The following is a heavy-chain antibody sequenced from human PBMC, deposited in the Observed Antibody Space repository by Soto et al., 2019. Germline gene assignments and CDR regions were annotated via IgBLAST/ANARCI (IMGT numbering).Heavy chain of an antibody. CDR1: GFTFSGYG. CDR2: IWYDGSNK. Sequence: PGGSLILSCTASGFTFSGYGRHWVRQAPGKGLEWVAVIWYDGSNKYYADSVKGRFTISRDNSKNTLYLQMNSLRAEDTAVYYCARDRGELASFDYWGQGTLVTVSS. J-gene: IGHJ4*02. CDR3: ARDRGELASFDY. D-gene: IGHD1-1*01. V-gene: IGHV3-33*01.